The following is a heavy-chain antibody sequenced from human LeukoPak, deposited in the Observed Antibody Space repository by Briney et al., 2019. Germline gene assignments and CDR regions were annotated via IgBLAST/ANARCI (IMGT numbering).Heavy chain of an antibody. CDR2: INHSGST. Sequence: SETLSLTCAVYGGSFSGYYWSWIRQPPGKGLEWIGEINHSGSTNYNPSLKSRVTISVDTSKNQFSLKLSSVTAADTAVYYCARARGTVAIDYWGQGTLVTVSS. D-gene: IGHD5-12*01. CDR1: GGSFSGYY. CDR3: ARARGTVAIDY. J-gene: IGHJ4*02. V-gene: IGHV4-34*01.